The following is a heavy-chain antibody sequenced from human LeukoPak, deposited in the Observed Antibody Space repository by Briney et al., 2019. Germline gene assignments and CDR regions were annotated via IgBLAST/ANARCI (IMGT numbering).Heavy chain of an antibody. J-gene: IGHJ4*02. CDR3: ARELRTWGYFDY. CDR2: IYYSGST. D-gene: IGHD1-26*01. Sequence: PSETLSLTCTVSGGSISSGGYYWSWIRQHPGKGLEWIGYIYYSGSTYYNPSLKSRVTISVDTSKNQFSLKLSSVTAADTAVYYCARELRTWGYFDYWGQGTLVTVSS. V-gene: IGHV4-31*03. CDR1: GGSISSGGYY.